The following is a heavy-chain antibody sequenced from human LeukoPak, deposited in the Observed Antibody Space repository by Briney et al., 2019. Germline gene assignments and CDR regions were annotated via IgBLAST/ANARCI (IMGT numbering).Heavy chain of an antibody. CDR2: INWNGGST. CDR1: GFTFDDYG. CDR3: ARDPRIVGVSPNYFDY. D-gene: IGHD1-26*01. V-gene: IGHV3-20*04. Sequence: GGSLRLSCAASGFTFDDYGMSWVRQAPGKGLEWVSGINWNGGSTGYADSVKGRFTISRDNAKNSLYLQMNSLRAEDTALYYCARDPRIVGVSPNYFDYWGQGTLVTVSS. J-gene: IGHJ4*02.